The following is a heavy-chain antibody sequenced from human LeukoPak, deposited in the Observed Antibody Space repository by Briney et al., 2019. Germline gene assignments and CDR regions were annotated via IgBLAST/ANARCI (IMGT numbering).Heavy chain of an antibody. CDR1: GFTFSSSP. CDR3: AKVSQWGSSRRYEGD. J-gene: IGHJ4*02. D-gene: IGHD6-13*01. V-gene: IGHV3-23*01. Sequence: PGGFLRLSCAASGFTFSSSPMSWVRQAPGKGLDWVSSISADGPTYYADSVKGRFTISRDNSKNTLYLQMNSLRGEDTAVYYCAKVSQWGSSRRYEGDWGQGTLVTVSS. CDR2: ISADGPT.